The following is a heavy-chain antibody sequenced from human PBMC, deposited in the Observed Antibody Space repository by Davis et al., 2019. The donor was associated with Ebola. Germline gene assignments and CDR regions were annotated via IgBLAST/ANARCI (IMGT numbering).Heavy chain of an antibody. CDR3: ARRRKSSSWDYYYYMDV. CDR1: GYSFTSYW. D-gene: IGHD6-6*01. J-gene: IGHJ6*03. CDR2: IYPGDSDT. Sequence: GESLKISCKGSGYSFTSYWIGWVRQIPGKGLEWMGIIYPGDSDTRYSPSFQGQVTISADKSISTAYLQWSSLKASDTAMYYCARRRKSSSWDYYYYMDVWGKGTTVTVSS. V-gene: IGHV5-51*01.